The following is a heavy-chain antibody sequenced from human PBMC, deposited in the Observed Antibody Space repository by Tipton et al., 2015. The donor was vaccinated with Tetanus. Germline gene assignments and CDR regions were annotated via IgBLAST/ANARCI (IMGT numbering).Heavy chain of an antibody. J-gene: IGHJ4*02. CDR1: GDSISSFY. Sequence: GLVKPSETLSFSCSVSGDSISSFYWTWIRQPAGKGLEWIGRIYTSGSTNYNPSPKSRVIMSVDTSRRQFSLKLNSVTAADTAVYYCARGWGSSWYYFDYWGQGILVTVSS. CDR2: IYTSGST. CDR3: ARGWGSSWYYFDY. V-gene: IGHV4-4*07. D-gene: IGHD6-13*01.